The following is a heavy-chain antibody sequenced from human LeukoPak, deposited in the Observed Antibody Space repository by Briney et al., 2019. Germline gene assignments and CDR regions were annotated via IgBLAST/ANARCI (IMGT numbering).Heavy chain of an antibody. D-gene: IGHD3-10*01. CDR3: ARAGSGSYYNPYFDY. CDR2: ISSSGSTI. CDR1: GFTFSDYY. V-gene: IGHV3-11*01. J-gene: IGHJ4*02. Sequence: GGSLRLSCAASGFTFSDYYMSWIRQAPGKGLEWVSYISSSGSTIYYADSVKGRFTISRDNAKNSLYLQMNSLRVEDTAVYYCARAGSGSYYNPYFDYWGQGTLVTVSS.